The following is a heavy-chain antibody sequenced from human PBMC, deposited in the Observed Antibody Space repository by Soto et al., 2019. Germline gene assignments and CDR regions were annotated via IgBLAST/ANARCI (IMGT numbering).Heavy chain of an antibody. V-gene: IGHV4-39*01. CDR1: GVSIHNSHSF. CDR2: IYYSGGA. D-gene: IGHD2-15*01. CDR3: GRVVEGATRHTDFDS. Sequence: PSETLSLTCAVSGVSIHNSHSFFVCIRQPPWNGLEFIGSIYYSGGANYNPSLKSRVTISLDTSKNQFSLTVNSVTAADTAIYYCGRVVEGATRHTDFDSWGQGTLVTVSS. J-gene: IGHJ5*01.